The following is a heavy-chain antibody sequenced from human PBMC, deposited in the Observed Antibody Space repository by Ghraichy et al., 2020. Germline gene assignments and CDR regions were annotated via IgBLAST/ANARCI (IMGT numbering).Heavy chain of an antibody. Sequence: SETLSLTCTVSGGSISSYYWSWIRQPAGKGLEWIGRIYTSGSTNYNPSLKSRVTMSVDTSKNQFSLKLSSVTAADTAVYYCARDRSGWHWYARKGLHDAFDIWGQGTMVTVSS. D-gene: IGHD6-19*01. CDR2: IYTSGST. J-gene: IGHJ3*02. V-gene: IGHV4-4*07. CDR3: ARDRSGWHWYARKGLHDAFDI. CDR1: GGSISSYY.